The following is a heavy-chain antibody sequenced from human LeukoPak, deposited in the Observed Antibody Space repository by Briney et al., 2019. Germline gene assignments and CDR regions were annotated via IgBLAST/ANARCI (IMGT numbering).Heavy chain of an antibody. V-gene: IGHV4-39*01. CDR1: RGSISSSRYY. CDR2: IYCSEIP. CDR3: VDPPNCSDLLRES. D-gene: IGHD3-3*01. Sequence: SSETLSLTCTVSRGSISSSRYYWGWVRQPPGKGLEWIGCIYCSEIPYYNVSLKIQLTISIDHPNNQSSLQLNSVTARDAAVYYCVDPPNCSDLLRESWGQGTLHTVSS. J-gene: IGHJ4*02.